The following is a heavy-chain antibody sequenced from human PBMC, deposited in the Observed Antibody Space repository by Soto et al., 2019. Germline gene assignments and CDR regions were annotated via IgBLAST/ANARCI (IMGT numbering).Heavy chain of an antibody. CDR1: GYTLTGYY. V-gene: IGHV1-2*02. D-gene: IGHD4-17*01. CDR2: INPDSGGT. J-gene: IGHJ6*02. CDR3: ARGETTYHYYYGMDV. Sequence: AASVKVSCKASGYTLTGYYMHWVRQAPGQGLEWMGWINPDSGGTNYAQKFQGRVTMTRDTSISTAYMELSRLRSDDTAVYYCARGETTYHYYYGMDVWGQGTTVTVSS.